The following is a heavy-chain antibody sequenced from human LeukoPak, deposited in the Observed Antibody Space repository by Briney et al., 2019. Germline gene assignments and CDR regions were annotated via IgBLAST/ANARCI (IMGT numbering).Heavy chain of an antibody. D-gene: IGHD1-26*01. V-gene: IGHV4-39*01. J-gene: IGHJ4*02. CDR1: GSSIGNPNYY. CDR3: ATHAVGYYFDY. CDR2: IYISGIT. Sequence: PSETLSLTCSVSGSSIGNPNYYWGWIRQPPGKGLEWIGSIYISGITYYNPSLKSRVTISVDTSKNQLFLKLSSVTAADTAVYYCATHAVGYYFDYWGQGTLVTVSS.